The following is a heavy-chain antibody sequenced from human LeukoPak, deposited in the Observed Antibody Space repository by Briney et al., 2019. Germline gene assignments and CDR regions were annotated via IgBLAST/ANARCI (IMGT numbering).Heavy chain of an antibody. Sequence: GESLKISCKGSGYSFTSYWIGWVRQMPRKGLEWMGIIYPGDSDTRYSPSFQGQVTISADKSISTAYLQWSSLKASDTAMYYCARITMVRGVIIHKYFDYWGQGTLVTVSS. CDR1: GYSFTSYW. CDR2: IYPGDSDT. CDR3: ARITMVRGVIIHKYFDY. J-gene: IGHJ4*02. D-gene: IGHD3-10*01. V-gene: IGHV5-51*01.